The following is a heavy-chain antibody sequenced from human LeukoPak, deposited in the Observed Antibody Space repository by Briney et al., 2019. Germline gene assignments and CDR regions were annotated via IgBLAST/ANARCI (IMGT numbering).Heavy chain of an antibody. CDR1: GYTFTGYS. CDR3: ARDLLGPAPKYSSGWDPFDY. CDR2: ISAYNGNT. D-gene: IGHD6-19*01. V-gene: IGHV1-18*04. J-gene: IGHJ4*02. Sequence: GASVKVSCKASGYTFTGYSMHWVRQAPGQGLEWMGWISAYNGNTNYAQKLQGRVTMTTDTSTSTAYMELRSLRSDDTAVYYCARDLLGPAPKYSSGWDPFDYWGQGTLVTVSS.